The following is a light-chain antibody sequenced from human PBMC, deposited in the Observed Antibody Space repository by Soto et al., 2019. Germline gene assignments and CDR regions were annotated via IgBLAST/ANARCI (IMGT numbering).Light chain of an antibody. J-gene: IGKJ3*01. CDR3: HHYGSSPFL. CDR2: GAS. Sequence: IGLTPSPGTLSLSPGERAALSCRASQSVSSSYLAWYQQKPGQPPSLLIYGASTRATGIPYRLSGSGSGTEFSLSSSGLETVDFAVYYCHHYGSSPFLFGPGTKVDIK. CDR1: QSVSSSY. V-gene: IGKV3-20*01.